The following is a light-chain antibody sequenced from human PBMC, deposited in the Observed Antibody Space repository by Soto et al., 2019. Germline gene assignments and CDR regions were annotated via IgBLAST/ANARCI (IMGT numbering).Light chain of an antibody. Sequence: QSALTQPRSVSGSPGQSVTVSCIGTSSDVGGYKYVSWYQQYPGKAPKLMIYDVSERPSGVPNRFSGSKSGNTASLTISGLQAEDEADYYCCSYVGSYSYVFGTGTKLTVL. CDR3: CSYVGSYSYV. CDR2: DVS. CDR1: SSDVGGYKY. J-gene: IGLJ1*01. V-gene: IGLV2-11*01.